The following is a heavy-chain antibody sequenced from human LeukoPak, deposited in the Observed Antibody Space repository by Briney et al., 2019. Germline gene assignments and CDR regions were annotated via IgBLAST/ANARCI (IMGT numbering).Heavy chain of an antibody. CDR1: GFILSSYA. J-gene: IGHJ6*02. CDR2: ISNDGSKK. Sequence: GRSLRLSCAASGFILSSYAMHWVRQAPGKGLEWVAVISNDGSKKYSADSVRGRFIISRDNSKNTLNLQMNSLRVDDTAVYYCARSLYARRSNYDTSGSPYYYYGMDVWGQGTTVTVSS. CDR3: ARSLYARRSNYDTSGSPYYYYGMDV. V-gene: IGHV3-30*04. D-gene: IGHD3-22*01.